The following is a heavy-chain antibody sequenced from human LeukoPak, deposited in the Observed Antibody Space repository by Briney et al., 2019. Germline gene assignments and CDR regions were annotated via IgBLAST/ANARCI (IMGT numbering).Heavy chain of an antibody. Sequence: GGSLRLSCAASGFTFSSYAMSWVRQAPGKGLDGVSAISGSGVSTYYADSVKGRFTISRDNSKNTLYLQMNGLRAENTAVYYCAKGGYSYGLVFYYWGQGTLVTVSS. V-gene: IGHV3-23*01. J-gene: IGHJ4*02. CDR3: AKGGYSYGLVFYY. CDR2: ISGSGVST. D-gene: IGHD5-18*01. CDR1: GFTFSSYA.